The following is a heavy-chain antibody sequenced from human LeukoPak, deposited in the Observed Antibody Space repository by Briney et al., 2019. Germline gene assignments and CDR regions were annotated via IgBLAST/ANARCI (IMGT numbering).Heavy chain of an antibody. J-gene: IGHJ3*02. V-gene: IGHV5-10-1*01. Sequence: GESLKISCKGSGYSFTGYWINWVRQMPGKGLEWMGMIDPSDSYTSYSPSFQGHVTISADKSISTAYLQWSSLEASDTAMYYCARRNDWKYAFQIWGQGTMVTVSS. CDR3: ARRNDWKYAFQI. CDR2: IDPSDSYT. CDR1: GYSFTGYW. D-gene: IGHD1-1*01.